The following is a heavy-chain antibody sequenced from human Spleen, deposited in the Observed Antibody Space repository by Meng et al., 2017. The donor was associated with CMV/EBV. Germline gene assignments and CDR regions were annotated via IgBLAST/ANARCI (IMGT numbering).Heavy chain of an antibody. CDR3: ARGLVYYYGWNPPYGMDV. J-gene: IGHJ6*02. V-gene: IGHV4-59*01. CDR1: GGSINSYY. D-gene: IGHD3-10*01. Sequence: SETLSLTCTVSGGSINSYYWSWIRQPPGKGLEWIGYIYYGGSTNYNPSLRSRVTISGDTSKNQLSLNLSSVTAADTAVYFCARGLVYYYGWNPPYGMDVWGQGTTVTVSS. CDR2: IYYGGST.